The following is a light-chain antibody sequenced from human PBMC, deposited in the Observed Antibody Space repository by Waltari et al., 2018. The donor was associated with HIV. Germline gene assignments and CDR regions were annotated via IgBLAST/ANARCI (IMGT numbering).Light chain of an antibody. V-gene: IGKV4-1*01. J-gene: IGKJ4*01. CDR3: QQYYSTPLT. Sequence: DIVMTQSPDSLAVSLGERATINCKSSQSVLYSSNSKNYLVWYQQKPGQPPKLIIYWASIRESGVPDRFSGSWSGTDFTLTISSLQAEDVAVYYCQQYYSTPLTFGGGTKVEIK. CDR2: WAS. CDR1: QSVLYSSNSKNY.